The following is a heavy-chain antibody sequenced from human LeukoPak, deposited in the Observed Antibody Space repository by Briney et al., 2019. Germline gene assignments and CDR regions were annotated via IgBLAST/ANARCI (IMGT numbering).Heavy chain of an antibody. CDR3: ARALGYCTSTSCLNYNYYGMDV. J-gene: IGHJ6*02. D-gene: IGHD2-2*01. CDR1: GGSISSYY. V-gene: IGHV4-59*01. CDR2: IYYSGST. Sequence: SETLSLTCTVSGGSISSYYWSWIRQPPGKGLEWIGYIYYSGSTNYSPSLKSRVTISVDTSKNQFSLKLSSVTAADTAMYYCARALGYCTSTSCLNYNYYGMDVWGQGTTVTVSS.